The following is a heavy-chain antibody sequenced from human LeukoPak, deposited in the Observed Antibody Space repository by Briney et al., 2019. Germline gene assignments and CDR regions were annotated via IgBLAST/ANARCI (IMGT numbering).Heavy chain of an antibody. V-gene: IGHV7-4-1*02. Sequence: ASVKVSCKASGYTFTSYAMNWVRQAPGQGLEWMGWININTGNPTYAQGFTGRFVFSLDTSVSTAYLQISSLKAEDTAVYYCARSYKGVVITYSFDYWGQGTLVTVSS. CDR1: GYTFTSYA. D-gene: IGHD3-3*01. J-gene: IGHJ4*02. CDR3: ARSYKGVVITYSFDY. CDR2: ININTGNP.